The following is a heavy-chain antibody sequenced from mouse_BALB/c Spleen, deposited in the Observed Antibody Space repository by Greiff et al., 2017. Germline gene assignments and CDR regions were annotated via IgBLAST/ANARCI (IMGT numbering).Heavy chain of an antibody. CDR2: ISSGGSYT. Sequence: EVQGVESGGDLVKPGGSLKLSCAASGFTFSSYGMSWVRQTPDKRLEWVATISSGGSYTYYPDSVKGRFTISRDNAKNTLYLQMSSLKSEDTAMYYCARHYGSSHWYFDVWGAGTTVTVSS. CDR3: ARHYGSSHWYFDV. D-gene: IGHD1-1*01. J-gene: IGHJ1*01. V-gene: IGHV5-6*01. CDR1: GFTFSSYG.